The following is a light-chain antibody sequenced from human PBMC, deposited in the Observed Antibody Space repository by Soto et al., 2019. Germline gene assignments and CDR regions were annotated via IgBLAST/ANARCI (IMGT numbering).Light chain of an antibody. V-gene: IGKV1-5*03. Sequence: DIKMTQSPSTLSASVGDRVTITCRASQSISSRLAWYQQKPGKAPKLLIYKASILESGVPSRFSGNGSGTEYTLTISSLQTDDFQADYDQQYNSYYTSGRGPKVEIK. J-gene: IGKJ2*01. CDR2: KAS. CDR1: QSISSR. CDR3: QQYNSYYT.